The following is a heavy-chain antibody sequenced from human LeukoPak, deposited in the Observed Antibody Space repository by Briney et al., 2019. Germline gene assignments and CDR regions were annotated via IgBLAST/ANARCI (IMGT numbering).Heavy chain of an antibody. J-gene: IGHJ4*02. D-gene: IGHD3-9*01. V-gene: IGHV4-34*01. CDR1: GGSFSGYY. Sequence: PSETLSLTCAVYGGSFSGYYWGWIRQPPGKGLEWIGEINHSGSTNYNPSLKSRVTISVDTSKNQFSLKLSSVTAADTAVYYCARVGLTSDYWGQGTLVTVSS. CDR2: INHSGST. CDR3: ARVGLTSDY.